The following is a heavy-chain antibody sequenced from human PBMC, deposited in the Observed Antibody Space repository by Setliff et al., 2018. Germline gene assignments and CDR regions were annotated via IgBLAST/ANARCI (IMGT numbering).Heavy chain of an antibody. V-gene: IGHV3-23*01. J-gene: IGHJ4*02. D-gene: IGHD3-9*01. CDR1: GFTFSSYA. CDR3: AKGSRDDWESAY. CDR2: INESGGNT. Sequence: PGGSLRLSCAASGFTFSSYAMSWVRQAPGKGLEWVSAINESGGNTYYADSVKGRFTISRDNSKNTLYLQMNSLRAEDTAVYYCAKGSRDDWESAYWGQGTQVTVSS.